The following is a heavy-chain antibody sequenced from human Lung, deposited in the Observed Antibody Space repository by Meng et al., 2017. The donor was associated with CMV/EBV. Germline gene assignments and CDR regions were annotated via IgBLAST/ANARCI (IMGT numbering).Heavy chain of an antibody. J-gene: IGHJ6*02. CDR3: ARGQRYYYGSGRWDRAWYYYGMDV. CDR1: GGSFSGYY. D-gene: IGHD3-10*01. Sequence: SETLSLXXAVYGGSFSGYYWSWIRQPPGKGLEWIGEINHSGSTNYNPSLKSRVTISVDTSKNQFSLKLSSVTAADTAVYYCARGQRYYYGSGRWDRAWYYYGMDVLGQGTTVTFSS. CDR2: INHSGST. V-gene: IGHV4-34*01.